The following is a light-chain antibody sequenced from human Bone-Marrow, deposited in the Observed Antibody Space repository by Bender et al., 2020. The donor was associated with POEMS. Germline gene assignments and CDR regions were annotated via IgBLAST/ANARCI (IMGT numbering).Light chain of an antibody. Sequence: SYVLTQPPSVSVAPGQTARITCGGNNIGIKSVHWYQQKPGQAPVLVVYDDNDRPSGIPQRFSGSNSGNTATLTISGTQPMDEADYYCQAWDSSTVVFGGGTKLTVL. CDR2: DDN. J-gene: IGLJ2*01. CDR1: NIGIKS. CDR3: QAWDSSTVV. V-gene: IGLV3-21*02.